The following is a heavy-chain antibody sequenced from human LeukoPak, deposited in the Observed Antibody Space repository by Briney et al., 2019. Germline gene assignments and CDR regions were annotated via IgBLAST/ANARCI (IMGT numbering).Heavy chain of an antibody. CDR3: AREENYYDSDFDY. CDR1: GDSISSSSYY. D-gene: IGHD3-22*01. CDR2: IYYSGST. V-gene: IGHV4-39*07. J-gene: IGHJ4*02. Sequence: SETLSLTCTVSGDSISSSSYYWGWIRQPPGKGLEWIGSIYYSGSTSYNPSLKSRVTISLDTSRNQFSLKLTSVTAADTAVYYCAREENYYDSDFDYWGQGTLVTVSS.